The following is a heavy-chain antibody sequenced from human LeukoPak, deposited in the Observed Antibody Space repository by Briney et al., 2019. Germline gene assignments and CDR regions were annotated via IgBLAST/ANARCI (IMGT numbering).Heavy chain of an antibody. J-gene: IGHJ4*02. D-gene: IGHD2-8*02. V-gene: IGHV3-23*01. CDR1: GFAFSSYG. CDR3: ATYRQVLLPFES. CDR2: ISGSGGST. Sequence: GGSLRLSCAASGFAFSSYGMSWVRQAPGKGLEWVSAISGSGGSTYYADSVKGRFTISRDNSKNTLYLQMNSLRAEDTAVYYCATYRQVLLPFESWGQGTLVTVSS.